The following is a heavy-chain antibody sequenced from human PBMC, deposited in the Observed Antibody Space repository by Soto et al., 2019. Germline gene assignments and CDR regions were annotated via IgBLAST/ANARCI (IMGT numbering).Heavy chain of an antibody. J-gene: IGHJ4*02. CDR3: ARHDIVVVPDY. D-gene: IGHD2-2*01. Sequence: GGSLRLSCAASGFTFSSYWMSWVRQAPGKGLEWVANIKQDGSEKYYVDSVNGRFTISRDNAKNSLYLQMNSLRAEDTAVYYCARHDIVVVPDYWGQGTLVTVSS. V-gene: IGHV3-7*05. CDR1: GFTFSSYW. CDR2: IKQDGSEK.